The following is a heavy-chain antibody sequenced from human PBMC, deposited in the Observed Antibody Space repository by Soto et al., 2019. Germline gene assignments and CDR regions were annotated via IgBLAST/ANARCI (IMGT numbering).Heavy chain of an antibody. Sequence: SETLSLTCAVYGGSFSGYYWSWIRQPPGKGLEWIGEINHSGSTNYNPSLKSRVTISVDTSKNQFSLKLSSVTAADTAVYYCARYRYCSGGSCYRYFDYWGQGTLVTVSS. CDR3: ARYRYCSGGSCYRYFDY. CDR2: INHSGST. V-gene: IGHV4-34*01. CDR1: GGSFSGYY. D-gene: IGHD2-15*01. J-gene: IGHJ4*02.